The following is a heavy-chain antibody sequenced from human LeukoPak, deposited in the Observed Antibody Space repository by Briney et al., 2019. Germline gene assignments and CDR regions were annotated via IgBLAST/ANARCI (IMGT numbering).Heavy chain of an antibody. Sequence: SVKVSCKASGFTFTSSAVQWARQARGQRLEWIGWIVVGSGNTNYARKFQERVTITRDMSTSTVYMELSSLRSEDTAVYYCAAEGRPTVVTFRKGAVDLWGRGTMVTVSS. D-gene: IGHD4-23*01. CDR2: IVVGSGNT. V-gene: IGHV1-58*01. J-gene: IGHJ3*01. CDR1: GFTFTSSA. CDR3: AAEGRPTVVTFRKGAVDL.